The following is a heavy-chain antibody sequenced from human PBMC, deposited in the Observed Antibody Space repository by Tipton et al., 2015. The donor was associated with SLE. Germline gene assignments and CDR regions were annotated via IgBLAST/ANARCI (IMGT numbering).Heavy chain of an antibody. D-gene: IGHD3-3*01. CDR2: IRFDGSNE. J-gene: IGHJ4*02. Sequence: GSLRLSCAASGFKFTNHGMHWVRQAPGKGLEWVAFIRFDGSNEYYADSVKGRFTISRDNAKNSLYLQMNSLRAEDTAVYYCARGGDFWSGYSWAYYFDYWGQGTLVTVSS. V-gene: IGHV3-30*02. CDR3: ARGGDFWSGYSWAYYFDY. CDR1: GFKFTNHG.